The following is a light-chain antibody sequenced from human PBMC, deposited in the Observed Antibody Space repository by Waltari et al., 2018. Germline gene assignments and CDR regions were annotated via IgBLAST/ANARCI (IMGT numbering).Light chain of an antibody. CDR1: SSDVGGYNY. CDR2: EVS. V-gene: IGLV2-8*01. J-gene: IGLJ1*01. Sequence: QSALTQPPSASGSPGQSVTISCTGTSSDVGGYNYVSWYQQYPAKAPKLMIYEVSKRPSVVPDRFSGSKSGNTASLTVSGLQAEDEADYYCSSYAGSNNAFVFGTGTKVTVL. CDR3: SSYAGSNNAFV.